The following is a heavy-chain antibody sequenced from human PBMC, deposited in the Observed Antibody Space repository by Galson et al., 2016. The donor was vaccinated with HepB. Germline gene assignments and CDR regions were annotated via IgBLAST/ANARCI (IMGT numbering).Heavy chain of an antibody. J-gene: IGHJ4*02. Sequence: QSGAEVKKPGESLKISCTGFGYNFTNFWIAWVRQMPGKGLEWMGAIYPGDSDTRYSPSFQGQVTISADRSITTAYLHWSSLKASDTAMYYCARSNSTSFAKEYWGQGTLVTVSS. V-gene: IGHV5-51*01. CDR3: ARSNSTSFAKEY. D-gene: IGHD6-6*01. CDR1: GYNFTNFW. CDR2: IYPGDSDT.